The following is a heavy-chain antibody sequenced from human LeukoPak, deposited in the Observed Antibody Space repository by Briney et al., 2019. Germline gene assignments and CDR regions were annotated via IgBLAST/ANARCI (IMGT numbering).Heavy chain of an antibody. Sequence: SVKASCKASGGTFSSYAISWVRQAPGQGLEWMGRIIPIFGIANYAQKFQGRVTITADKSTSTAYMELSSLRSEDTAVYYCARESNYYDSSGYRYYNGMDVWGQGTTVTVSS. CDR3: ARESNYYDSSGYRYYNGMDV. CDR2: IIPIFGIA. V-gene: IGHV1-69*04. J-gene: IGHJ6*02. CDR1: GGTFSSYA. D-gene: IGHD3-22*01.